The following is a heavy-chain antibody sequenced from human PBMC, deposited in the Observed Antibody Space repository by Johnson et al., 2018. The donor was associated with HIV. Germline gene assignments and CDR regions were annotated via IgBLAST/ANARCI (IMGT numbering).Heavy chain of an antibody. CDR3: AKSPAKDHGGNSGAFDI. J-gene: IGHJ3*02. CDR1: GFTFSRYA. Sequence: VQLVESGGGLVQPGRSLRLSCAASGFTFSRYAMHWIRQAPGKGPEWLSYISSSGSTKYYVESVKGRFTISRDNSKSTLYLQMNSLRAEDTAVYYCAKSPAKDHGGNSGAFDIWGQGTMVTVSS. V-gene: IGHV3-48*01. CDR2: ISSSGSTK. D-gene: IGHD4-23*01.